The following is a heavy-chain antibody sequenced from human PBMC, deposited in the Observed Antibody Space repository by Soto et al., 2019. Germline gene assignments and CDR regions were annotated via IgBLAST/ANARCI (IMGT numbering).Heavy chain of an antibody. Sequence: EVQVLESGGGLVQPGGSLRLSCAASGFTFSTNGMSWVRQAPGKGLEWVSTISGSGGTTYYADSVKGRFTISRDNSKNSLYLQMNGLRAEDTAVYYCAQDYNMGVWGKGTTVTVSS. V-gene: IGHV3-23*01. CDR3: AQDYNMGV. J-gene: IGHJ6*03. CDR1: GFTFSTNG. CDR2: ISGSGGTT.